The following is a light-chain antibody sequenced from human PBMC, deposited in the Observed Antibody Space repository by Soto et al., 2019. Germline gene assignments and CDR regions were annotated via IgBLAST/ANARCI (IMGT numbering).Light chain of an antibody. Sequence: QSVLTQPPSASGTPGQRVTSSCSGSSSNIGSNTVNWYQQLPGTAPKLLIYSNNQRPSGVPDRFSGSKFGTSASLAISGLQSEDEADYYCAACDDSLNGSYVFGTGTKVTVL. CDR2: SNN. CDR1: SSNIGSNT. V-gene: IGLV1-44*01. CDR3: AACDDSLNGSYV. J-gene: IGLJ1*01.